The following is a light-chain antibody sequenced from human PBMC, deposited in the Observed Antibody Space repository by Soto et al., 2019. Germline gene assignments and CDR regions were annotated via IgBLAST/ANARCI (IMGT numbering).Light chain of an antibody. V-gene: IGKV1-39*01. CDR2: GTS. CDR1: QSISNS. Sequence: DIQLTQSPSSLSASVGDRVTITCRASQSISNSLNWYQQKPGKAPNLLIYGTSDLQSGVPSRFSGSGSGTEFTLPISSLQRDDFATYYCQQSHSSSWTFGQGTKVEIK. CDR3: QQSHSSSWT. J-gene: IGKJ1*01.